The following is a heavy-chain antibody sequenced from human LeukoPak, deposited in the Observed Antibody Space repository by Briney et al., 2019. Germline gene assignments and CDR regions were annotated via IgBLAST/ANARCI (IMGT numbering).Heavy chain of an antibody. Sequence: GGTLRLSCAASGFTFSNSAMNWVRKAPGKGLEWVSSISNSGGSTYYADSVKGRFTISRDNSKNTLYLQMNSLRAEDTAVYYCAKEGFDSWGQGTLVTVSS. V-gene: IGHV3-23*01. CDR3: AKEGFDS. CDR2: ISNSGGST. CDR1: GFTFSNSA. J-gene: IGHJ4*02.